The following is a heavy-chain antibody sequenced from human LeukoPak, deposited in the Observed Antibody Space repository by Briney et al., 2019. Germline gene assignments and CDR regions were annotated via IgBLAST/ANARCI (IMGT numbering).Heavy chain of an antibody. CDR3: AKMGHDNLQILRYFDWLLSPDFDY. CDR1: GFTFSSFW. D-gene: IGHD3-9*01. Sequence: GGSLRLSYAASGFTFSSFWMHWVRQAPGKGLVWVSRINTGGSSTTYADFVKGRFTISRDNAKNTLYLQMNSLRAEDTAVYYCAKMGHDNLQILRYFDWLLSPDFDYWGQGTLVTVSS. V-gene: IGHV3-74*01. CDR2: INTGGSST. J-gene: IGHJ4*02.